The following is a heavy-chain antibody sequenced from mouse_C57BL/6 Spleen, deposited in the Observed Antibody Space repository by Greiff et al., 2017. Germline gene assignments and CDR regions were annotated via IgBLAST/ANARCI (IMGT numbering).Heavy chain of an antibody. CDR2: ILPSIGRT. V-gene: IGHV15-2*01. CDR3: ARATVVAHYYAMDY. D-gene: IGHD1-1*01. Sequence: VQLQQSGSELRSPGSSVKLSCKDFDSEVFPIAYMSWVRQKPGHGFEWIGGILPSIGRTIYGEKFEDKATLDADTLSNTAYLELNSLTSEDSAIYYCARATVVAHYYAMDYWGQGTSVTVSS. CDR1: DSEVFPIAY. J-gene: IGHJ4*01.